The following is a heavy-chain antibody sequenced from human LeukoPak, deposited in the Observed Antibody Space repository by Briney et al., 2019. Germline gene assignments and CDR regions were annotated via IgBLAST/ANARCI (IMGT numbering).Heavy chain of an antibody. CDR1: DYSITTGYF. V-gene: IGHV4-38-2*02. J-gene: IGHJ4*02. Sequence: SETLSLTCIVSDYSITTGYFWGWIRQPPGKGLEWIGNIYDSGSTYYNASLQSRVTISIDTSKNQFSLRLSSVAAADTAMYYCAKSGGYGLIDYWGQGTLVTVSS. CDR3: AKSGGYGLIDY. CDR2: IYDSGST. D-gene: IGHD1-26*01.